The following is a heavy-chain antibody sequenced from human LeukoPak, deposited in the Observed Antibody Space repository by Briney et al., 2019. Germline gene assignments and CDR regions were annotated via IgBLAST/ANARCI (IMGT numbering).Heavy chain of an antibody. J-gene: IGHJ4*02. CDR3: AARPLMPPRFDY. CDR1: GFTFSNYV. D-gene: IGHD2-2*01. V-gene: IGHV3-23*01. CDR2: IGDSAYNT. Sequence: GGSLRLSCAASGFTFSNYVMSWVRQAPGKGLEWVSAIGDSAYNTYYADSVKGRFTISRDRSENTLYLQINSLRADDTAIYYCAARPLMPPRFDYWGQGILVTVSS.